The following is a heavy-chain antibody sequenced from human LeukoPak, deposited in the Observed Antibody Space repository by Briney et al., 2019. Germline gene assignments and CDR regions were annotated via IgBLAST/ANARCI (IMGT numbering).Heavy chain of an antibody. CDR1: GGSFIGYH. CDR3: ARDPGYYDSSGYPVFGY. CDR2: INHSGST. V-gene: IGHV4-34*10. J-gene: IGHJ4*02. D-gene: IGHD3-22*01. Sequence: SETLSLTCAVSGGSFIGYHWNWIRQPPGKGLEWIGEINHSGSTNYNPSLRSRITISIDTSKKQFSLKLTSVTAADTAVYYCARDPGYYDSSGYPVFGYWGQGTLVTVSS.